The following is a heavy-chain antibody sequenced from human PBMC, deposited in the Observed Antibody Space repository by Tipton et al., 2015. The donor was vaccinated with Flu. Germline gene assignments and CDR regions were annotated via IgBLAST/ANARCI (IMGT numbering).Heavy chain of an antibody. CDR3: ATWGPIAVASDFNY. V-gene: IGHV3-64*01. Sequence: SLRLSCAASGFTFSTSPMHWVRQAPGRRLEYVSGTDRTAIYTYYGNSVKGRFTISRDNSRNTLYLQMDSLGPDDTAVYYCATWGPIAVASDFNYWGQGTLVTVSS. CDR2: TDRTAIYT. D-gene: IGHD6-19*01. J-gene: IGHJ4*02. CDR1: GFTFSTSP.